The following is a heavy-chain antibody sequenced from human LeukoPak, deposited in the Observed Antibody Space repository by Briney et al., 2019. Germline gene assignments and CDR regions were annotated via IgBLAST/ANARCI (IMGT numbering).Heavy chain of an antibody. Sequence: SGSLSLTCAVSGGSISSSNWWSWVRQLQGKGLEWIGEIYHSGSTNYNPSLKGRVTISVDKSKNQFSLKLSSVTAADTAVYYCARESGYYYDTRYFDYWGQGTLVTVSS. J-gene: IGHJ4*02. D-gene: IGHD3-22*01. CDR1: GGSISSSNW. CDR3: ARESGYYYDTRYFDY. CDR2: IYHSGST. V-gene: IGHV4-4*02.